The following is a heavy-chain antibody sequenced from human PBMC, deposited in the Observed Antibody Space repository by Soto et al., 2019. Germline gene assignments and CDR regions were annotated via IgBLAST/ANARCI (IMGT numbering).Heavy chain of an antibody. CDR3: ARAPKVARVVVITEFDY. CDR1: GGSISSSSYY. V-gene: IGHV4-39*01. Sequence: QLQLQESGPGLVKPSETLSLTCTVSGGSISSSSYYWGWIRQPPGKGLEWIGSIYYSGSTYYNPSLKSRVTISVDTSKNQFSLKLSSVTAADTAVYYCARAPKVARVVVITEFDYWGQGTLVTVSS. J-gene: IGHJ4*02. CDR2: IYYSGST. D-gene: IGHD3-22*01.